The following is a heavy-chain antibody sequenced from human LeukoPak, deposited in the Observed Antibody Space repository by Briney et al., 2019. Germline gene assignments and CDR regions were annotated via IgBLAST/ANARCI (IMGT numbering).Heavy chain of an antibody. V-gene: IGHV4-59*08. D-gene: IGHD3-10*01. CDR2: IYYSGST. CDR3: ARLWFGELPSGY. J-gene: IGHJ4*02. CDR1: GGSISSYY. Sequence: SETLSLTCTVSGGSISSYYWSWIRQPPEKGLEWIGYIYYSGSTNYNPSLKSRVTISVDTSKNQFSLKLSSVTAADTAVYYCARLWFGELPSGYWGQGTLVTVSS.